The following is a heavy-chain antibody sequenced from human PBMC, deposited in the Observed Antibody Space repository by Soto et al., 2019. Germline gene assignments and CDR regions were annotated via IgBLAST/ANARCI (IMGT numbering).Heavy chain of an antibody. J-gene: IGHJ4*02. Sequence: QVQLVQSGAEVTKPGASVKVSCKASGYTFTSYDITWVRQATGQGLEWMGWMNPNSGTTGYAQKFQGRVTMTRNTSISTAYMELSSLRSEDTAVYYCAGAPDYYDSSGLWGQGTLVTVSS. V-gene: IGHV1-8*01. CDR2: MNPNSGTT. CDR3: AGAPDYYDSSGL. D-gene: IGHD3-22*01. CDR1: GYTFTSYD.